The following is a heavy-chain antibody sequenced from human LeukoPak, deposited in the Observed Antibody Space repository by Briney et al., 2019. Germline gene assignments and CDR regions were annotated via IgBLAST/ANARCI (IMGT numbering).Heavy chain of an antibody. J-gene: IGHJ3*02. D-gene: IGHD1-26*01. V-gene: IGHV3-7*01. Sequence: PGGSLRLSCAASGFPFSSYWMSWVRQAPGKGLEWVANIKQDGSEKYYVDSVKGRFTISRDNAKNSLYLQMNSLRAEDTAVYYCARAKWELLAFDIWGQGTMVTVSS. CDR1: GFPFSSYW. CDR2: IKQDGSEK. CDR3: ARAKWELLAFDI.